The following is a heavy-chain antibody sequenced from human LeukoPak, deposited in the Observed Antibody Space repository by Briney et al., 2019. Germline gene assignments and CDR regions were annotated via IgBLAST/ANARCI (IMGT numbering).Heavy chain of an antibody. CDR3: ARCRGDGRFDY. CDR1: GFTFSDYW. D-gene: IGHD1-26*01. J-gene: IGHJ4*02. Sequence: SGGSLRLSCAASGFTFSDYWMTWVRQAPGKGLEWVANIKQDGSEKYYVDSVKGRFTISRDNAKNSLYLQMNSLRAEDTAVYYCARCRGDGRFDYWGQGTLVTVSS. V-gene: IGHV3-7*01. CDR2: IKQDGSEK.